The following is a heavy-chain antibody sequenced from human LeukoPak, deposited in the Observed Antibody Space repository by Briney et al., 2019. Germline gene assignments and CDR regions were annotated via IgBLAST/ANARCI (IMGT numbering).Heavy chain of an antibody. CDR2: INHNGST. CDR1: GYSISSGYY. J-gene: IGHJ5*02. CDR3: ARQSIVATIFRFVGRGGRHNWFDP. V-gene: IGHV4-38-2*02. Sequence: SETLSLTCTVSGYSISSGYYWSWIRQPPGKGLEWIGEINHNGSTNSNPSLKSRVTISVDTSKNQFSLKLNSVTAADTAVYYCARQSIVATIFRFVGRGGRHNWFDPWGQGTQVTVSS. D-gene: IGHD5-12*01.